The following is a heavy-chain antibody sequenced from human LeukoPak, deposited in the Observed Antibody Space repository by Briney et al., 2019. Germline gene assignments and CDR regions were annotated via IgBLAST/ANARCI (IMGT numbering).Heavy chain of an antibody. CDR2: IYYSGST. J-gene: IGHJ3*02. D-gene: IGHD2-2*01. V-gene: IGHV4-39*02. CDR1: GGSISSSSYY. Sequence: SETLSLTCTVSGGSISSSSYYWGWIRQPPGKGLEWIGSIYYSGSTYYNPSLKSRVTISVDTFKNQFSLKLSSVTAADTAVYYCARDCSSTSCYNAFDIWGQGTMVTVSS. CDR3: ARDCSSTSCYNAFDI.